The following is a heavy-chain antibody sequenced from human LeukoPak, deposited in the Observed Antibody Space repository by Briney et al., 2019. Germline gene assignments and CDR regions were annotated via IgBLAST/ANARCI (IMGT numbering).Heavy chain of an antibody. CDR1: GGSISSSSYY. V-gene: IGHV4-39*01. Sequence: SETLSLTCTVSGGSISSSSYYWGWIRQPPGKGLEWIGTIYYSGSTYYNPSLKSLVTISVDTSKNQFSLKLSSVTAADTAVYYCARKITVWGSYPRHLSPFDYWGQGTLVTVAS. D-gene: IGHD3-16*02. CDR3: ARKITVWGSYPRHLSPFDY. CDR2: IYYSGST. J-gene: IGHJ4*02.